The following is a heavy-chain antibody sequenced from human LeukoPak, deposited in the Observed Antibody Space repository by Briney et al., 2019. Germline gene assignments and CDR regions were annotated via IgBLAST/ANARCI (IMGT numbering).Heavy chain of an antibody. CDR2: IKQDGSEK. Sequence: GGSLRLSCAASGFTFSSYWMSWVRQAPGKGLEWVANIKQDGSEKYYVDSVKGRFTISRDNAKNSLYLQMNSLRAEDTAVYYCARRALYYYGSGSYYNAFDYWGQGTLVTVSS. CDR1: GFTFSSYW. CDR3: ARRALYYYGSGSYYNAFDY. J-gene: IGHJ4*02. D-gene: IGHD3-10*01. V-gene: IGHV3-7*01.